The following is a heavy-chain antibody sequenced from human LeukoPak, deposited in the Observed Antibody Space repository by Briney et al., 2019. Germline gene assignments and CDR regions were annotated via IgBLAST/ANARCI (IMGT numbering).Heavy chain of an antibody. CDR3: ARTIVVPAALYYYYYMDV. CDR1: GYTFTGYY. CDR2: INPNSGGT. Sequence: GASVKVSCKASGYTFTGYYMHWVRQAPGQGLEWTGWINPNSGGTNYAQKFQGRVTMTRDTSISTAYMELSRLRSDDTAVYYCARTIVVPAALYYYYYMDVWGKGTTVTVSS. D-gene: IGHD2-2*01. J-gene: IGHJ6*03. V-gene: IGHV1-2*02.